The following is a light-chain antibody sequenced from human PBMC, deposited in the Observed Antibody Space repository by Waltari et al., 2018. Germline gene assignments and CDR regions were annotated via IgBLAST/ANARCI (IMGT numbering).Light chain of an antibody. Sequence: EIVLTQSPRTLSLSPGERATLSCRASQSISRYLAWYQQKPGQAPRLLIYAASSRATGIPDRFRGSGSGTDFSLTISRLEPEDFAVYYCQNHERLPAMFGQGTKVEIK. J-gene: IGKJ1*01. CDR2: AAS. CDR3: QNHERLPAM. V-gene: IGKV3-20*01. CDR1: QSISRY.